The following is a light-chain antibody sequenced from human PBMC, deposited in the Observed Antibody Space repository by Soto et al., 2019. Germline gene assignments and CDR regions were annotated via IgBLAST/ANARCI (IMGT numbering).Light chain of an antibody. V-gene: IGLV1-47*01. CDR2: RAN. CDR1: NSNVGSYY. J-gene: IGLJ2*01. CDR3: ASWDDSLSGVV. Sequence: QSVLTQPPSASGTPGQRVTISCSGSNSNVGSYYVYWYQQLPGTAPKLLIYRANQRPSGVPDRFSGSKSRTSASLAISGLRSEDEADYYCASWDDSLSGVVFGGGTKVTVL.